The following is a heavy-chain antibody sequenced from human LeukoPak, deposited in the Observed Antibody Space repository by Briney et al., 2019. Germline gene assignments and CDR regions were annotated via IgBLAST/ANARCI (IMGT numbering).Heavy chain of an antibody. Sequence: PSETLSLTCTVSGGSISSSSYYWGWIRQPPGKGLEWIGSIYYSGSTYYNPSLKSRVTISVDTSKNQFSLKLSSVTAADTAVYYCARDRALLYYFDYWGQGTLVTVSS. CDR2: IYYSGST. D-gene: IGHD3-3*01. J-gene: IGHJ4*02. CDR3: ARDRALLYYFDY. V-gene: IGHV4-39*07. CDR1: GGSISSSSYY.